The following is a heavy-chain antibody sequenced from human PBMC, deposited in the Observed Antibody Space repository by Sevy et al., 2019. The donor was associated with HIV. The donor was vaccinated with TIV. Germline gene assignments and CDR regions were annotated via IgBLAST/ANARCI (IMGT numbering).Heavy chain of an antibody. CDR1: GFTFSSHW. J-gene: IGHJ5*02. Sequence: GGSLRLSCAASGFTFSSHWMHWVRQAPGKGLVWVSRLNGDGSSASYADFVKGRFTISRDKGKNTVYLQISSLTADDTAVYYCTRGRSGTYGWFDPWGQGTLVTVSS. V-gene: IGHV3-74*01. CDR2: LNGDGSSA. D-gene: IGHD6-19*01. CDR3: TRGRSGTYGWFDP.